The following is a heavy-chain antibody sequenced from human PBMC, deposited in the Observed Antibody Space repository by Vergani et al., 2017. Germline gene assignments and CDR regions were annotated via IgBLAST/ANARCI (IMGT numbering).Heavy chain of an antibody. J-gene: IGHJ6*02. D-gene: IGHD6-19*01. V-gene: IGHV5-10-1*01. CDR3: ARQVAVAGKWWGPYYYYGMDV. CDR1: GYSFTSYW. CDR2: IAPSDSYT. Sequence: EVQLVQSGAEVKKPGESLRISCKGSGYSFTSYWISWVRQMPGKGLEWMGRIAPSDSYTNYSPSFQGNVTISADKSISTAYLQWGRLKASDTAMYYCARQVAVAGKWWGPYYYYGMDVWGQGTTVTVSS.